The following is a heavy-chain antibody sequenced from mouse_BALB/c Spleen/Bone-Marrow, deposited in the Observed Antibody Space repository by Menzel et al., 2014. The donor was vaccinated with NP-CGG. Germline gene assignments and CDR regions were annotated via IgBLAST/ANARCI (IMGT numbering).Heavy chain of an antibody. CDR1: GYAFTNYW. D-gene: IGHD2-3*01. CDR2: IYPGGGHI. J-gene: IGHJ4*01. V-gene: IGHV1-63*01. CDR3: ERRAYDGYSYYLDY. Sequence: VQLQQSGAELVRPGTSVKISCKASGYAFTNYWLGWVKQRPGHGLEWIGNIYPGGGHIYYNEKFKGKATLTADKSSSSAYMHLSSMTSESSDVYFCERRAYDGYSYYLDYWGQGTSLTVSS.